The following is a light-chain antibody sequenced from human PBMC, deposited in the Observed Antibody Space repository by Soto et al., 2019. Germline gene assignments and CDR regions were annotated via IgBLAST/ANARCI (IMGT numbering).Light chain of an antibody. V-gene: IGLV2-8*01. CDR1: SSDVGDYNY. Sequence: QSVLTQPPSASGTPGQSVTIPCTGTSSDVGDYNYVSWYQQHPGKAPKLMIYEVSRRPSGVPDRFSGSKSGNTASLTVSGLQAEDEADYYCSSNAGSNNLVFGGGTKL. J-gene: IGLJ2*01. CDR2: EVS. CDR3: SSNAGSNNLV.